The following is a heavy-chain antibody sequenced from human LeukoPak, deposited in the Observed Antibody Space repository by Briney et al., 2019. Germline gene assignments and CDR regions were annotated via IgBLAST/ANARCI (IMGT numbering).Heavy chain of an antibody. D-gene: IGHD2-2*01. CDR3: ARGPEDCSSTSCAYYYYYYYMDV. CDR2: MNPNRGNT. J-gene: IGHJ6*03. V-gene: IGHV1-8*01. Sequence: ASVKVSCKASGYTFTSYDINWVRQATGQGLEWMGWMNPNRGNTGYAQKFQGRVTMTRNTSISTAYMELSSLRSEDTAVYYCARGPEDCSSTSCAYYYYYYYMDVWGKGTTVTVSS. CDR1: GYTFTSYD.